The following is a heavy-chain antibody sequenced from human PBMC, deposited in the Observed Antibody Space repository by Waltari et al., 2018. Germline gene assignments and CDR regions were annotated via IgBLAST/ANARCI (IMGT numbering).Heavy chain of an antibody. V-gene: IGHV5-51*03. CDR3: ASPMAYYFDY. Sequence: EVQLVQSGAEVKKPGESLKISCKGSGYSFTSYWIGWVRQMPGKGLEWMGIIFTGDSETRTSPYFQGQVTISADKSISTAYLQWSSLKASDTAMYDCASPMAYYFDYWGQGTLVTVSS. J-gene: IGHJ4*02. CDR1: GYSFTSYW. CDR2: IFTGDSET. D-gene: IGHD3-10*01.